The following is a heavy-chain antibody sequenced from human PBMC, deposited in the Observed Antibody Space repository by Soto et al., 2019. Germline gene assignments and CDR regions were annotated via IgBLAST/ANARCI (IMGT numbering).Heavy chain of an antibody. CDR1: GYNFVAYY. CDR3: AKDRQYGYYGYNFDY. CDR2: INPSSGAT. Sequence: SVKVSCKASGYNFVAYYMHWVRQAPGQGLEWMGWINPSSGATNFAERFQGRVTMTSDTSISRFYMGIKRLNCDDTDVYFCAKDRQYGYYGYNFDYWGQGTLVTVSS. V-gene: IGHV1-2*02. D-gene: IGHD3-10*01. J-gene: IGHJ4*02.